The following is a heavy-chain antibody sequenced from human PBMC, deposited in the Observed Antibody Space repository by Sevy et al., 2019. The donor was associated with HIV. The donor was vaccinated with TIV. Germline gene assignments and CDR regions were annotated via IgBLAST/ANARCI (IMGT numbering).Heavy chain of an antibody. CDR2: MSAYNGNT. D-gene: IGHD6-19*01. V-gene: IGHV1-18*01. Sequence: ASVKVSCKASGYTFTSYGISWVRQAPGQGLEWMGWMSAYNGNTNYAQKLQGRVTMTTDTSTSTAYMELRSLRSDDTAVYYCARAGSSGWHGGAFDIWGQGTMVTVSS. CDR1: GYTFTSYG. J-gene: IGHJ3*02. CDR3: ARAGSSGWHGGAFDI.